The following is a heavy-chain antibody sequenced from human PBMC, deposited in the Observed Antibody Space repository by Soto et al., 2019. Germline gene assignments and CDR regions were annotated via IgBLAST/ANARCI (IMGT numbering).Heavy chain of an antibody. V-gene: IGHV3-73*01. Sequence: PGGSLRLSCAASGFTFSGSPMHWVRQASGKGLEWLGRIRSKANSYATTYAASVKGRFTISRDDSKSTVYLQMNSLKTEDTAVYYCAKDGDILTGYPYYFDYWGQGTLVTVSS. CDR3: AKDGDILTGYPYYFDY. CDR1: GFTFSGSP. D-gene: IGHD3-9*01. CDR2: IRSKANSYAT. J-gene: IGHJ4*02.